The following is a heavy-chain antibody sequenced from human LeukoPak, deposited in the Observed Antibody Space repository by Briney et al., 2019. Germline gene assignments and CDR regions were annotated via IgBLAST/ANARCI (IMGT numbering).Heavy chain of an antibody. V-gene: IGHV4-4*02. CDR3: ARDDSSGSSY. Sequence: SETLSLTCAVSGGSISSSNWWSWVRQPPGKGLEWIGEIYHSGSTYYNPSLNSRVTISLDTSKNQFSLKLNSVTAADTAVYYCARDDSSGSSYWGQGTLVTVSS. CDR1: GGSISSSNW. J-gene: IGHJ4*02. CDR2: IYHSGST. D-gene: IGHD2-15*01.